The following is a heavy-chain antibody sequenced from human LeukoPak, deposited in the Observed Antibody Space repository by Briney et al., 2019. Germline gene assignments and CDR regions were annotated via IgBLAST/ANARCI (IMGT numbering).Heavy chain of an antibody. V-gene: IGHV1-8*01. CDR3: ARASARTRIAAAGTIGY. CDR1: GYTFTSYD. Sequence: ASVKVSCKASGYTFTSYDINWVRQAIGQGLEWMGWMNPNSGNTGYAQKFQGRVTMTRNTSISTAYMELSSLRSEDTAVYYCARASARTRIAAAGTIGYWGQGTLVTVSS. D-gene: IGHD6-13*01. J-gene: IGHJ4*02. CDR2: MNPNSGNT.